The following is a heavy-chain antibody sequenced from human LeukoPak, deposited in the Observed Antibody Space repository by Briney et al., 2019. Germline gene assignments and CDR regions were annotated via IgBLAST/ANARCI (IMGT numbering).Heavy chain of an antibody. CDR2: INPHSGGT. CDR3: ARDVGEYCSSFNCYASNY. Sequence: ASVTVSCKASGYTFTGYYIHWVRQAPGQGLEWMGWINPHSGGTNYAQKFQGRVTMTRDTSISTAYMELSRLRSDDTAVYYCARDVGEYCSSFNCYASNYWGQGTLVTVSS. CDR1: GYTFTGYY. V-gene: IGHV1-2*02. J-gene: IGHJ4*02. D-gene: IGHD2-2*01.